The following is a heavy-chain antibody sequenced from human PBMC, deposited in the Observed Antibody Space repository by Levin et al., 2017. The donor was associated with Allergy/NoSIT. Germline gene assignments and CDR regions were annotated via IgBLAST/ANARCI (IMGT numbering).Heavy chain of an antibody. CDR1: GYTFSHFG. J-gene: IGHJ5*02. D-gene: IGHD6-6*01. V-gene: IGHV3-23*01. CDR2: VTYTGADT. Sequence: GGSLRLSCAASGYTFSHFGMSWVRQAPGKGLEWVSSVTYTGADTYYAASVKGRFTISRDNSKNTLYLQMNTLTDEDTAVYYCAKDEGAEQLVHVLGSWGQGTLVTVSS. CDR3: AKDEGAEQLVHVLGS.